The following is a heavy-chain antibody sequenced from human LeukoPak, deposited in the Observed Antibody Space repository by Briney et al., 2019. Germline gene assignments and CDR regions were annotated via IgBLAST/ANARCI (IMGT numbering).Heavy chain of an antibody. CDR1: GFTFSSYG. CDR2: IWYDGSKE. CDR3: AKGGVYTMIA. Sequence: GGSLRLSCAASGFTFSSYGMHWVRQAPGKGLEWVAVIWYDGSKEYLADSVKGRFTISRDNSKNTVYLQMNSLKTEDTAVYYCAKGGVYTMIAWGQGTLVTVSS. V-gene: IGHV3-33*06. J-gene: IGHJ5*02. D-gene: IGHD3-22*01.